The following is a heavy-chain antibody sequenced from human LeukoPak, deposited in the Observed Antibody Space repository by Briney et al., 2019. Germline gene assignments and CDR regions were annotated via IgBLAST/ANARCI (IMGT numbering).Heavy chain of an antibody. CDR2: INTNTGNP. Sequence: GASVKVSYKASGYTFTSYAMNWVRQAPGQGLEWMGWINTNTGNPTYAQGFTGRFVFSLDTSVSTAYLQISSLKAEDTAVYYCARDFITMVRGVISKANWFDPWGQGTLVTVSS. D-gene: IGHD3-10*01. CDR3: ARDFITMVRGVISKANWFDP. J-gene: IGHJ5*02. V-gene: IGHV7-4-1*02. CDR1: GYTFTSYA.